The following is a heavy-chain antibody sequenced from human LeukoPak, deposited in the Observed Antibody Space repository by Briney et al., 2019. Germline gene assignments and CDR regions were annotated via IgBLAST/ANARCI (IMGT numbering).Heavy chain of an antibody. D-gene: IGHD2-15*01. CDR3: AGYGVGLGVYCSGGSCYHSGPPRYGFVI. CDR1: GGSFSGYY. J-gene: IGHJ3*02. CDR2: INYSGST. V-gene: IGHV4-34*01. Sequence: PSETLSLTCAVYGGSFSGYYWSWLRQPPGKGLEWIGDINYSGSTNYNPFLKSRVTISVDTSKNQFSLKLSSVTAAGTAGFYCAGYGVGLGVYCSGGSCYHSGPPRYGFVIWGQGTKVSVSS.